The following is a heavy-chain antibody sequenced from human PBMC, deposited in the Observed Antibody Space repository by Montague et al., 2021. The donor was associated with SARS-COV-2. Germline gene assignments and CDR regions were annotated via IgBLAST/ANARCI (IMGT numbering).Heavy chain of an antibody. V-gene: IGHV4-38-2*02. D-gene: IGHD6-13*01. Sequence: SETLSLTCTVSGYSISSGYYWGWIRQPPGKGLEWIGSIYHSGSTYYNPSLKSRVTISVDTSKNQFSLKLSSVTAAATAVYYCARRYSSSWTGDQYYFDYWGQGTLVTVSS. CDR1: GYSISSGYY. CDR2: IYHSGST. CDR3: ARRYSSSWTGDQYYFDY. J-gene: IGHJ4*02.